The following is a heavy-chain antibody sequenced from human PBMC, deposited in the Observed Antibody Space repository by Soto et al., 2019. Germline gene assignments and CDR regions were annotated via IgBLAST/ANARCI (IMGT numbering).Heavy chain of an antibody. D-gene: IGHD1-7*01. CDR1: GFTFSSYA. CDR3: EKGISGTTRTKLDY. J-gene: IGHJ4*02. V-gene: IGHV3-23*01. Sequence: EVQLLESGGGLVQPGGSLRLSCAASGFTFSSYAVSWVRQAPGKGLEWVSSISGSGGSTYYAGSVKGRFTISRDNSKNTLSLQMDSLRAGDTAVYYCEKGISGTTRTKLDYWGQGTPVSVSS. CDR2: ISGSGGST.